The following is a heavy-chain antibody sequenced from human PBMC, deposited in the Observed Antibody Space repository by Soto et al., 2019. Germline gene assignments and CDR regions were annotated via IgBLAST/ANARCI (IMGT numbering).Heavy chain of an antibody. Sequence: ASETLSLTCAVYGGSFSGYYWSWIRQPPGKGLEWIGEINHSGSTNYNPSLKSRVTISVDTSKNQFSLKLSSVTAADTAVYYCARSSRVLWFGEPYFDYWGQGTLVTAPQ. D-gene: IGHD3-10*01. CDR1: GGSFSGYY. CDR3: ARSSRVLWFGEPYFDY. CDR2: INHSGST. J-gene: IGHJ4*02. V-gene: IGHV4-34*01.